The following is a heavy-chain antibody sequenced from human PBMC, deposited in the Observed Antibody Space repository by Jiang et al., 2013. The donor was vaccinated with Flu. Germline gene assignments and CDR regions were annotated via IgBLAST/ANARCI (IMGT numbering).Heavy chain of an antibody. CDR3: AAYYYDSSGYPSLGG. Sequence: EWMGWMNPNSGNTGCAQKFQGRVTMTRNTSISTAYMELSSLRSEDTAVYYCAAYYYDSSGYPSLGGWGQGTLVTVSS. V-gene: IGHV1-8*01. D-gene: IGHD3-22*01. CDR2: MNPNSGNT. J-gene: IGHJ4*02.